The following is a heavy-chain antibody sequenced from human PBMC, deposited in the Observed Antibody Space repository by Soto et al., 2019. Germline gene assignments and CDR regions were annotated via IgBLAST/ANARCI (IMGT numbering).Heavy chain of an antibody. D-gene: IGHD3-22*01. CDR1: GFTFSSYG. CDR2: INTFGSNI. V-gene: IGHV3-21*01. Sequence: LRLSCAASGFTFSSYGMHWVRQAPGKGLEWVSSINTFGSNIYYADSVKGRFTISRDNAENSLYLQMNSLRAEDTGLYYCARDQDYYDLYYHGMDVWGQGTTVTVSS. J-gene: IGHJ6*02. CDR3: ARDQDYYDLYYHGMDV.